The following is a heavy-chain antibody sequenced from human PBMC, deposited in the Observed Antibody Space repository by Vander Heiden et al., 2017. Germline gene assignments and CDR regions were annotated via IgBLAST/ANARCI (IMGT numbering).Heavy chain of an antibody. Sequence: EVKLVEYGGGVVQPGESRRLACAASGFTFSSYWMHWVRQAPEKGLVWVSRSHSDGSSTGYADSVKGRFTISRDNAKNTLYLQMNSLRAEDTAVYYCASGVVGARGGYWGQGTLVTVSS. D-gene: IGHD1-26*01. J-gene: IGHJ1*01. V-gene: IGHV3-74*01. CDR2: SHSDGSST. CDR3: ASGVVGARGGY. CDR1: GFTFSSYW.